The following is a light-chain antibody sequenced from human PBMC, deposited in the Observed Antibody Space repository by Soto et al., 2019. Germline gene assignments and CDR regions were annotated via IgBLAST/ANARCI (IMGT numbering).Light chain of an antibody. CDR1: QSVSNK. J-gene: IGKJ4*01. CDR3: HQYDYWPFT. V-gene: IGKV3D-15*01. CDR2: ATS. Sequence: EIVLTQSPATLSVSPGETVSLSCRASQSVSNKLAWFQQKPGQAPRLLMSATSTRATGIPARFSGSGSGTEFTLTVSSLQSEDFALYFCHQYDYWPFTFGGGTKVHMK.